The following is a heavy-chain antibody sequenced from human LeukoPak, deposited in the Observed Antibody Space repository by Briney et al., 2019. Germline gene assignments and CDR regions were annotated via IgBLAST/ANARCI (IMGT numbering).Heavy chain of an antibody. V-gene: IGHV3-21*01. D-gene: IGHD3-22*01. Sequence: GGSLRLSCVASGFTFSSYAMSWVRQAPGKGLEWISSITRSSNYIYYADSMKGRFTISRDNAKKSLYLQMNSLRAEDTAVYYCARALYDGSGYYSHFDYWGQGTLVTVSS. CDR1: GFTFSSYA. CDR3: ARALYDGSGYYSHFDY. CDR2: ITRSSNYI. J-gene: IGHJ4*02.